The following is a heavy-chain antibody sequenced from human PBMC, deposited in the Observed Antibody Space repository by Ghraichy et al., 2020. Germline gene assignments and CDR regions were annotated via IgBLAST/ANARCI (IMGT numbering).Heavy chain of an antibody. CDR1: GFTFSNAW. CDR2: IKSKTDGGTT. CDR3: TAKLGYCSGGSCRDY. V-gene: IGHV3-15*01. Sequence: GSLRLSCAASGFTFSNAWMSWVRQAPGKGLEWVGRIKSKTDGGTTDYAAPVKGRFTISRDDSKNTLYLQMNSLKTEDTAVYYCTAKLGYCSGGSCRDYWGQGTLVTVSS. J-gene: IGHJ4*02. D-gene: IGHD2-15*01.